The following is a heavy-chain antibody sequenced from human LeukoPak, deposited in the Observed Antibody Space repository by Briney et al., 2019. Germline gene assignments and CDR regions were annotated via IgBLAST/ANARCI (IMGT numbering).Heavy chain of an antibody. CDR1: GGSVNRGSYY. D-gene: IGHD6-13*01. V-gene: IGHV4-61*02. Sequence: PSETLSLTXTVSGGSVNRGSYYWSWIRQPAGKELEWIGRIYASGSTDYSPSLKSRVTISVDTSQNQFSLKLSSVTAADTAVYYCAKDNGYSNSFDYWGQGTLVTVSS. CDR3: AKDNGYSNSFDY. J-gene: IGHJ4*02. CDR2: IYASGST.